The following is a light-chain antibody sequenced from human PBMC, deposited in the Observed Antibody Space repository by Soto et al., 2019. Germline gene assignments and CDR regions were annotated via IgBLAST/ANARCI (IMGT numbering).Light chain of an antibody. CDR2: GAS. V-gene: IGKV3-11*01. CDR3: QQRSNWPRT. Sequence: EIVLTQSPATLSLSPGERATLSCRASQSVSSYLAWFQQKPGQAPRLLIYGASTRATGIPARFSGSGSGTDFTLTISSLEPEDFAVYYCQQRSNWPRTFGQGTQVEI. CDR1: QSVSSY. J-gene: IGKJ2*01.